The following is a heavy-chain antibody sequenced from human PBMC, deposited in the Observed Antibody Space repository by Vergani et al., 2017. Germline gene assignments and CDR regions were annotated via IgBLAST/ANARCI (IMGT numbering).Heavy chain of an antibody. CDR1: GGSCSGYY. D-gene: IGHD6-13*01. Sequence: QVQLQQWGAGLLKPSETLSLTCAVYGGSCSGYYWSWIRQPPGKGLEWIGEINHSGSTNYNPSLKSRVTISVDTSKNQFSLKLSSVTAADTAVYYCARHRPYIGSSWYTWYFDLWSRGTLLTVSS. CDR3: ARHRPYIGSSWYTWYFDL. CDR2: INHSGST. J-gene: IGHJ2*01. V-gene: IGHV4-34*01.